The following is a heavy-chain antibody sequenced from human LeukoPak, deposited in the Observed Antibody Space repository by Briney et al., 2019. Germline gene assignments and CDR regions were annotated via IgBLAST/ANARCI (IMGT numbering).Heavy chain of an antibody. Sequence: GGSLRLSCVASGLALSEYGMHWIRQAPGKGPEWVSFLRYNGITAYYPDSVKGRFTTSRDDSKNTLYLQMTSLRVEDTATYYCAHLYLTPGIAYWGRGTRVTVSS. CDR3: AHLYLTPGIAY. CDR1: GLALSEYG. CDR2: LRYNGITA. D-gene: IGHD2-2*02. J-gene: IGHJ4*02. V-gene: IGHV3-30*02.